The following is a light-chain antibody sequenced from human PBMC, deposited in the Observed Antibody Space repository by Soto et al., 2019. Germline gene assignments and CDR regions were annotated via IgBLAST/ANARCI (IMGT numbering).Light chain of an antibody. CDR1: QSVRGN. Sequence: EIVMTQSPATLSVSPGERATLSCRASQSVRGNLAWYQQKPGQSPRLLIFGASTRATGVPDRFSGSGSGAEFILPISSLQSEDFAIYYCQHYDDWPRTFGLGTKVEVK. J-gene: IGKJ1*01. CDR2: GAS. V-gene: IGKV3-15*01. CDR3: QHYDDWPRT.